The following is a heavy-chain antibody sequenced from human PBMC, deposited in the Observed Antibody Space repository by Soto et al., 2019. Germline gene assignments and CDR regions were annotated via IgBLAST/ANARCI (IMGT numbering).Heavy chain of an antibody. CDR3: AKRHPWYRAVAGDYFDY. CDR2: ISGSGGST. D-gene: IGHD6-19*01. V-gene: IGHV3-23*01. Sequence: GGSLRLSCAASGFTFSSYAMSWVRQAPGKGLEWVSAISGSGGSTYYADSVKGRFTISRDNSKNTLYLQMNSLRAEDTAVYYCAKRHPWYRAVAGDYFDYWGQGTLVTVSS. J-gene: IGHJ4*02. CDR1: GFTFSSYA.